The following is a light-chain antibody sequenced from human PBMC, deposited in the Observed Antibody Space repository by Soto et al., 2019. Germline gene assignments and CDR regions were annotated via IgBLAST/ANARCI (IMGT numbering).Light chain of an antibody. CDR1: QSVTKNF. CDR3: QQYGSSPYT. Sequence: EIVLSLSPASLSLSQGQGATLSCRASQSVTKNFLAWYQQKPGQAPRLLIYGASSRPGGIPDRFSGSGSGTDFTLTIPRLEPEDFAVYYCQQYGSSPYTFGQGTKVDIK. V-gene: IGKV3-20*01. J-gene: IGKJ2*01. CDR2: GAS.